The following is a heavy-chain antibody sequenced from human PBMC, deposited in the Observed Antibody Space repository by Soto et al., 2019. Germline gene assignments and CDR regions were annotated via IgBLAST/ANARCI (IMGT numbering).Heavy chain of an antibody. J-gene: IGHJ5*02. CDR2: IYYSGST. CDR3: ARGWRQLVPNWFDP. D-gene: IGHD6-6*01. CDR1: GGSISSYY. Sequence: PSETLSLTCTVSGGSISSYYWSWIRQPPGKGLEWIGYIYYSGSTNYNPSLKSRVTISVDTSKNQFSLKLSSVTAADTAVYYCARGWRQLVPNWFDPWGPGTLVTVSS. V-gene: IGHV4-59*01.